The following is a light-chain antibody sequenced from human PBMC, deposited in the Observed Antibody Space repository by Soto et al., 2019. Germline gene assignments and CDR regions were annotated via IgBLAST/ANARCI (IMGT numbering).Light chain of an antibody. Sequence: DIQMTQSPSTLSASVGDRGTITCWASQSISIWLAWYQQKPGKAPNLLISKASSLESGVPSRFIGSGSGTEFTLTISSLQPDDFATYYCQQYNNYPWTFGQGTKVEIK. J-gene: IGKJ1*01. CDR3: QQYNNYPWT. CDR1: QSISIW. V-gene: IGKV1-5*03. CDR2: KAS.